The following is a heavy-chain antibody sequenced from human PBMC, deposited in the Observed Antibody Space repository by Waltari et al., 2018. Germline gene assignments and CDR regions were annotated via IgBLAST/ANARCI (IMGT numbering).Heavy chain of an antibody. CDR1: GFPFRNYA. D-gene: IGHD4-17*01. CDR3: ARDCGPDYGVDY. Sequence: EVQLLESGGGLVQPGGSLRLSCAASGFPFRNYAMTWVRQVPGKGVGARSAMRGRADFTYYADSVKGRLTISRDNSRNTLSLQMNSLRAEDTAVYYCARDCGPDYGVDYWGQGTLVTVSS. CDR2: MRGRADFT. J-gene: IGHJ4*02. V-gene: IGHV3-23*01.